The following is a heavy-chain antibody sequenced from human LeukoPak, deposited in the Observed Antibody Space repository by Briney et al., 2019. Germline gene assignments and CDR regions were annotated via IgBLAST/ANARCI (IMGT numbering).Heavy chain of an antibody. D-gene: IGHD5-18*01. CDR2: INPSGGST. CDR3: ARENTAMVSPTFDY. CDR1: GGIFSSYA. J-gene: IGHJ4*02. V-gene: IGHV1-46*01. Sequence: ASVKVSCKASGGIFSSYAISWVRQAPGQGLEWMGIINPSGGSTSYAQKFQGRVTMTRDTSTSTVYMELSSLRSEDTAVYYCARENTAMVSPTFDYWGQGTLSPSPQ.